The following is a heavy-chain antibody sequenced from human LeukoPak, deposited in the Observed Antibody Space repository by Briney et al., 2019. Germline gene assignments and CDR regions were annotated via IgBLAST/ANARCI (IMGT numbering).Heavy chain of an antibody. V-gene: IGHV3-30*03. J-gene: IGHJ4*02. D-gene: IGHD3-9*01. CDR3: AETGPTDF. CDR2: ISHDGTNI. Sequence: SGGSLRLSCAASGFTFSSYGMHWVRQAPGKGLEWVAAISHDGTNIHYAESVKGRFTISRDNSKNMLYLQMNSLRAEDTALYYCAETGPTDFWDQGTLVTVSS. CDR1: GFTFSSYG.